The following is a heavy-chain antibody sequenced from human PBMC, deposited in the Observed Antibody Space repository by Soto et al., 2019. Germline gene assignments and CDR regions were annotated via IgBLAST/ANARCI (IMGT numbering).Heavy chain of an antibody. J-gene: IGHJ4*02. V-gene: IGHV3-30-3*01. CDR1: GFTFSSDG. CDR2: ISSDGSNK. CDR3: ARKLQGYYSDY. Sequence: PGGSLRLSCAASGFTFSSDGIHWVRQAPGKGLEWVAAISSDGSNKYYADSVKGRFTISRDNSMNTVSLQINSLRAEDTAVYFCARKLQGYYSDYCGQAPLVTVSS.